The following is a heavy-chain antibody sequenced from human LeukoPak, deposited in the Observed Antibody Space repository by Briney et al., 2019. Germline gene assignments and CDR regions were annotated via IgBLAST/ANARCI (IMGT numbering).Heavy chain of an antibody. CDR3: ARAHYGGWFDP. D-gene: IGHD4-17*01. CDR2: IYYSGST. J-gene: IGHJ5*02. Sequence: SETLSLTCTVSGGSISSYYWSWIRQPPGKGLEWIGYIYYSGSTNYNPSLKSRVTISVDTSKNQFSLKLSSVTAADTAVYYCARAHYGGWFDPWGQGTMVTVSS. CDR1: GGSISSYY. V-gene: IGHV4-59*01.